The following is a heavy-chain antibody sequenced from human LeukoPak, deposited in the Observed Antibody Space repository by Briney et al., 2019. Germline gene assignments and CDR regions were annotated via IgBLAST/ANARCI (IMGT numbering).Heavy chain of an antibody. CDR3: ARHEYSGSYYGLSWFDP. J-gene: IGHJ5*02. CDR1: GGSISSSGYY. D-gene: IGHD1-26*01. CDR2: IYYSGST. V-gene: IGHV4-39*01. Sequence: SETLSLTCTVPGGSISSSGYYCGWIRQPPGKGLEWIASIYYSGSTYYNPSLKSRVTISVDTSKNQLSLRLSSLTAADTAVYYCARHEYSGSYYGLSWFDPWGQGTLVTVSS.